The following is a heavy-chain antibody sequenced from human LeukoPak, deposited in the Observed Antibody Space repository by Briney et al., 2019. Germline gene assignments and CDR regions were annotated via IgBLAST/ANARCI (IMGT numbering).Heavy chain of an antibody. V-gene: IGHV5-51*01. CDR2: IYPGDSDT. J-gene: IGHJ4*02. CDR1: GYSFTSYW. D-gene: IGHD2-15*01. CDR3: ARQEACSGGSCLYYFDY. Sequence: GESLKISCKGSGYSFTSYWIGWVRQMPGKGLEWMGTIYPGDSDTRYSPSFQGQVTISADKSISTAYLQWSSLKASDTAMYYCARQEACSGGSCLYYFDYWGQGTLVTVSS.